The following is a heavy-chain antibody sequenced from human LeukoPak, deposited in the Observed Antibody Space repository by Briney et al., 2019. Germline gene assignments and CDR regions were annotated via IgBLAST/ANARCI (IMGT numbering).Heavy chain of an antibody. CDR3: ARTEMRGHYYDSSVDY. CDR2: INPNSGGT. J-gene: IGHJ4*02. D-gene: IGHD3-22*01. CDR1: GYTFTGYY. Sequence: GASVKVSCKASGYTFTGYYMQWVRQAPGQGLEWMGWINPNSGGTNYAQKFQGRVTMARDTSISTAYMELSRLRSDDTAVYYCARTEMRGHYYDSSVDYWGQGTLVTVSS. V-gene: IGHV1-2*02.